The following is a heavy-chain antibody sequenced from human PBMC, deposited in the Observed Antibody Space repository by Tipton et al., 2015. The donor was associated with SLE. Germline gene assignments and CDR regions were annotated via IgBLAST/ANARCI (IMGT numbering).Heavy chain of an antibody. J-gene: IGHJ5*02. CDR2: FYHRGTT. V-gene: IGHV4-38-2*02. CDR3: ARGGHSNSPNWFDP. CDR1: GHSISSGFY. D-gene: IGHD4-11*01. Sequence: TLSLTCSVSGHSISSGFYWGWIRQSPGKGLEWIGNFYHRGTTYYNPSLKSRVTISVDTSKNQFSLSLSSVTAADTAVYYCARGGHSNSPNWFDPWGQGTLITVSS.